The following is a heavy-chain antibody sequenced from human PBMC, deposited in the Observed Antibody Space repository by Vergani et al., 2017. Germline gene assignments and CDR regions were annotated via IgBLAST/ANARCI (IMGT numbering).Heavy chain of an antibody. CDR1: GYSFTSYW. D-gene: IGHD3-9*01. Sequence: EVQLVQSGAEVKTPGESLRISCKGSGYSFTSYWISWVRQMPGQGLEWMGRIDPSDSYTNYSPSFQGHVTISADKSISTAYLQWSSLKASDTAMYYCATLRYFDWLSTNYDAFDIWGQGTMVTVSS. J-gene: IGHJ3*02. V-gene: IGHV5-10-1*03. CDR3: ATLRYFDWLSTNYDAFDI. CDR2: IDPSDSYT.